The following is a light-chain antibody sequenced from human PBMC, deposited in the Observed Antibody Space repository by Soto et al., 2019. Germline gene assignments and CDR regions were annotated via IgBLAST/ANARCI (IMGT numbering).Light chain of an antibody. CDR3: QQYGYSPIT. Sequence: EIVLTQSPATLSLSPGERATLSCRASQSVSSYLAWYQQKPGQAPRLLIYAASSRATGSPDRFSGGGSGTDFTLAISRLEPEDSAVYYCQQYGYSPITFGQGTRLEIK. CDR2: AAS. V-gene: IGKV3-20*01. J-gene: IGKJ5*01. CDR1: QSVSSY.